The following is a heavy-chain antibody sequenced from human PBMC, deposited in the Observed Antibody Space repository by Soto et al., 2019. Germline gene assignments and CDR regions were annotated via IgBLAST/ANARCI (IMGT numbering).Heavy chain of an antibody. CDR2: INAGNGNT. CDR3: ARELLLWFGEKPINAFDI. Sequence: ASVKVSCKASGYTFTSYYMHWVRQAPGQRLEWMGWINAGNGNTKYSQKFQGRVTITRDTSASTAYMELSSLRSEDTAVYYCARELLLWFGEKPINAFDIWGQGTMVTVSS. CDR1: GYTFTSYY. D-gene: IGHD3-10*01. J-gene: IGHJ3*02. V-gene: IGHV1-3*01.